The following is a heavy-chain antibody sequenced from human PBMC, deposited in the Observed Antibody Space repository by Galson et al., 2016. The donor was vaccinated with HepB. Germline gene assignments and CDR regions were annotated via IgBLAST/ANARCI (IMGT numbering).Heavy chain of an antibody. Sequence: SLRLSCAASGFTLRNYCMSWVRQAPGEGLEWVANINADGSEKYYVDSVRGRFTISRDNAENSVSLQMNSLRAEDTAVYYCARARRHSTPDPHHFDYWGQGSLVTVSS. CDR3: ARARRHSTPDPHHFDY. D-gene: IGHD6-13*01. CDR1: GFTLRNYC. V-gene: IGHV3-7*01. CDR2: INADGSEK. J-gene: IGHJ4*02.